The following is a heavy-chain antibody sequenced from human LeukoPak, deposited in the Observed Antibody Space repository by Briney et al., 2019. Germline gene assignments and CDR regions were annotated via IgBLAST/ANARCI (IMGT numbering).Heavy chain of an antibody. CDR1: GGSISSYY. D-gene: IGHD3-10*01. CDR2: IYYSGST. J-gene: IGHJ6*02. CDR3: ARQAVRGVIRLYGMDV. Sequence: SETLSLTCTVSGGSISSYYWSWIRQPPGRGLEWIGYIYYSGSTNYNPSLKSRVTISVDTSKNQFSLKLSSVTAADTAVYYCARQAVRGVIRLYGMDVWGQGTTVTVSS. V-gene: IGHV4-59*08.